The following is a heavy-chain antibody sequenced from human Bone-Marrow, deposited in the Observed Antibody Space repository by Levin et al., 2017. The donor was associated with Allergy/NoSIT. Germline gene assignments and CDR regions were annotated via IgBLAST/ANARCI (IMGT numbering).Heavy chain of an antibody. V-gene: IGHV3-9*01. J-gene: IGHJ6*02. Sequence: HSGGSLRLSCAASGFSFANYGMHWVRQAPGKGLEWVSGISWNSGSIGYADSVKGRFTISRDNAKNSLYLQMNSLRPEDTALYYCAKDNGWQELVSSSYGLNVWGQGTTVTVSS. CDR2: ISWNSGSI. CDR3: AKDNGWQELVSSSYGLNV. D-gene: IGHD6-13*01. CDR1: GFSFANYG.